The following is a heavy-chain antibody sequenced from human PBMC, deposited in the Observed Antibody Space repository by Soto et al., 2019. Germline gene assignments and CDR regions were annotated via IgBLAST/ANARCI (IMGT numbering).Heavy chain of an antibody. V-gene: IGHV2-70*11. Sequence: SGPTLVNPTQTLTLTCPFSGFSLSTSGMCVSWIRQPPGKALEWLARIDWDDDKYYSTSLKTRLTTSKDTSKNQVVLTMTNMDPVDTATYYCARIPAYYDILTGYWANYGMDVWGQGTTVTVSS. D-gene: IGHD3-9*01. J-gene: IGHJ6*02. CDR2: IDWDDDK. CDR1: GFSLSTSGMC. CDR3: ARIPAYYDILTGYWANYGMDV.